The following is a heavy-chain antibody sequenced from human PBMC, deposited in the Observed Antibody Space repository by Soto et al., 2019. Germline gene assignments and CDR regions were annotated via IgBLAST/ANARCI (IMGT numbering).Heavy chain of an antibody. J-gene: IGHJ6*02. CDR2: IHYTGST. D-gene: IGHD3-10*01. Sequence: SETLSLTCSVSGDSISSSGFYWSWIRQHPGKALEWIGYIHYTGSTSYNPSLKSRLAISLDPSKNQFSLSLSSVTSADTAVYYCARDHRSLGDYYGIDVWGQGTTVTVSS. CDR1: GDSISSSGFY. CDR3: ARDHRSLGDYYGIDV. V-gene: IGHV4-31*03.